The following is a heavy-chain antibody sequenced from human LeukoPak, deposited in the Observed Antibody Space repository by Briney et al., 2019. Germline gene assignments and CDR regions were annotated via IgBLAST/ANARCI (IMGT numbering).Heavy chain of an antibody. J-gene: IGHJ6*03. D-gene: IGHD2-2*01. CDR3: ARVASYCSSTSCYSEAHYYYYYMDV. CDR1: GGTFSSYA. CDR2: IIPIFGTA. V-gene: IGHV1-69*05. Sequence: SVKVSCKASGGTFSSYAISWVRQAPGQGLEWMGGIIPIFGTANYAQKFQGRVTITTDESTSTAYMELSSLRSKDTAVYYCARVASYCSSTSCYSEAHYYYYYMDVWGKGTTVTVSS.